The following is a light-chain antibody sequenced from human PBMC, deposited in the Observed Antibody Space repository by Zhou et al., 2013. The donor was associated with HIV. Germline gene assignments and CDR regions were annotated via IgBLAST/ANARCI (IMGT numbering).Light chain of an antibody. Sequence: DVVMTQSPLSLSVSPGEPASISCRSSECLLYNGHNHLDWYLQKPGQSPQLLIYLASNRATGVPDRFSGSVSGTDFTLTISRVEAEDVGVYFCMQALHTFTFGGGTKVEIK. CDR3: MQALHTFT. V-gene: IGKV2-28*01. CDR2: LAS. CDR1: ECLLYNGHNH. J-gene: IGKJ4*01.